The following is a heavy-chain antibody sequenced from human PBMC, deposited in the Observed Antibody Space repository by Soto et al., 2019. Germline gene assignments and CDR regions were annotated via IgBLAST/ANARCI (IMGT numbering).Heavy chain of an antibody. J-gene: IGHJ5*02. V-gene: IGHV5-51*01. D-gene: IGHD3-3*01. CDR3: ARQFSYDFWSGPGPFDP. CDR1: GYSCTSYW. CDR2: IYPGDSDT. Sequence: GESLKVSCRGSGYSCTSYWIGWVRQMPGKGLEWMGIIYPGDSDTRYSPSFQGQVTISADKSISTAYLQWSSLKASDTAMYYCARQFSYDFWSGPGPFDPWGQGTLVTVSS.